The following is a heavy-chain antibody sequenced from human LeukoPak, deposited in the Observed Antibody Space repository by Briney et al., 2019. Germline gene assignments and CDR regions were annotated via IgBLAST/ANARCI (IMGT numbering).Heavy chain of an antibody. D-gene: IGHD6-19*01. J-gene: IGHJ4*02. Sequence: GGSLRLSCAASGFTFSSYAMHWVRQAPGKGLEWVAVISYDGSNKYYADSVKGRFTISRDNSKNTLYLQMNSLRAEDTAVYYCAKVRGMIAVAGIKDYWGQGILVTVSS. CDR2: ISYDGSNK. V-gene: IGHV3-30-3*01. CDR1: GFTFSSYA. CDR3: AKVRGMIAVAGIKDY.